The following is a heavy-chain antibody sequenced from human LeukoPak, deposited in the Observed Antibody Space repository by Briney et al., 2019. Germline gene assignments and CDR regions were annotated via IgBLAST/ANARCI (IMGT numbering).Heavy chain of an antibody. CDR3: ARSRGDYYYGDAFDI. D-gene: IGHD3-22*01. Sequence: GGSLRLSCAASGFTFNSYSMNWVRQAPGKGLEWVSSISGSNSYIYYADSMKGRFTISRDNAKNSLYLQMNSLRAEDTALYHCARSRGDYYYGDAFDIWGQGTMVTVSS. J-gene: IGHJ3*02. CDR2: ISGSNSYI. CDR1: GFTFNSYS. V-gene: IGHV3-21*04.